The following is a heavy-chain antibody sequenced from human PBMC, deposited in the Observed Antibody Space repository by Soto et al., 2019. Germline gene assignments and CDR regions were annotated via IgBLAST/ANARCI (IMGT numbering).Heavy chain of an antibody. CDR3: ARGFGYSSSWPFRY. D-gene: IGHD6-13*01. Sequence: QVQLQQWGAGLLKPSETLSLTCAVYGGSFSGYYWSWIRQPPGKGLEWIGEINHSGSTNYNPSLKRRVTISVDTSKNQFSLKLSSVTAADTAVYYCARGFGYSSSWPFRYWGQGTLVTVSS. J-gene: IGHJ4*02. CDR1: GGSFSGYY. CDR2: INHSGST. V-gene: IGHV4-34*01.